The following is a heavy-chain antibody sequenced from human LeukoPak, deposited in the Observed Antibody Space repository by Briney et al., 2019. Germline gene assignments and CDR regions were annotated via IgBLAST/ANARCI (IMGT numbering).Heavy chain of an antibody. J-gene: IGHJ4*02. CDR2: IFYTGST. CDR3: ARESHRDGYSYDLDY. CDR1: GGSINTHY. V-gene: IGHV4-59*11. Sequence: SETLSLTCTVSGGSINTHYWNWIRQPPGKGLERIRNIFYTGSTKYSPSLKSQVTISVDRSKKRFSLELTSVTAADTAVYYCARESHRDGYSYDLDYWGQGTLVTVSS. D-gene: IGHD5-18*01.